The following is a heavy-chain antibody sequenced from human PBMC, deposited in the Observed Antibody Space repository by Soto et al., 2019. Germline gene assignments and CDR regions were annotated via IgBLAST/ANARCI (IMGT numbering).Heavy chain of an antibody. D-gene: IGHD3-3*01. J-gene: IGHJ5*02. CDR3: ARDTSITIFGEGWFDP. CDR2: IWYDGSNK. CDR1: GFTFSSYG. V-gene: IGHV3-33*01. Sequence: ESGGGVVQPGRSLRLSCAASGFTFSSYGMHWVRQAPGKGLEWVAVIWYDGSNKYYADSVKGRFTISRDNSKNTLYLQMNSLRAEDTAVYYCARDTSITIFGEGWFDPWGQGTLVTVSS.